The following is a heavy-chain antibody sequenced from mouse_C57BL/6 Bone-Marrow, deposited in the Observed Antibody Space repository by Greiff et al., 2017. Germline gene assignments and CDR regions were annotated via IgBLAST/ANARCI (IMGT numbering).Heavy chain of an antibody. CDR2: IWSGGST. V-gene: IGHV2-2*01. CDR3: ARHGYYYFDY. J-gene: IGHJ2*01. Sequence: QVQLKESGPGLVQPSQSLSITCTVSGFSLTSYGVHWVRQSPGKGLEWLGVIWSGGSTDYNAAFISRLSISKDNSKSQVFVKMNSLPADDTAIYYCARHGYYYFDYWGQGTTLTVSS. D-gene: IGHD2-3*01. CDR1: GFSLTSYG.